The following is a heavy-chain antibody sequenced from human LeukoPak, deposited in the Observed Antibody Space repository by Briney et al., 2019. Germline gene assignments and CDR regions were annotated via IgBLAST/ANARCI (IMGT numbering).Heavy chain of an antibody. CDR1: GGTFSSYA. V-gene: IGHV1-69*13. J-gene: IGHJ6*03. Sequence: GASVRVSCKASGGTFSSYAISWVPQAPGQGLEWMGGIIPIFGTANYAQKFQGRVTITADESTSTAYMELSSLRSEDKAVYYCVLCERQDYYYYYHMDVWRKGTAVTVSS. CDR2: IIPIFGTA. D-gene: IGHD2/OR15-2a*01. CDR3: VLCERQDYYYYYHMDV.